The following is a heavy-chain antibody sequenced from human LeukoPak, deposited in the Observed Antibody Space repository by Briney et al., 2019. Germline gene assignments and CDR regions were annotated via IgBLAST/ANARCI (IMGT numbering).Heavy chain of an antibody. CDR1: GFTFSSYS. Sequence: GGSLRLSCAASGFTFSSYSMNWVRQAPGKGLEWVSSISSSSNYIYYADSVKGRFTISRDNSKNTLYLQMNSLRAEDTAVYYCARVLWWRGPFDIWGQGTMVTVSS. V-gene: IGHV3-21*01. J-gene: IGHJ3*02. D-gene: IGHD2-21*01. CDR2: ISSSSNYI. CDR3: ARVLWWRGPFDI.